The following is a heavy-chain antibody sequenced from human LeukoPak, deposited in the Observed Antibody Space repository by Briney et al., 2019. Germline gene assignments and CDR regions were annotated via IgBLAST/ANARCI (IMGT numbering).Heavy chain of an antibody. J-gene: IGHJ4*02. Sequence: PGGSLRLSCAASGFTFVSYAMTWVRQAPGKGLEWVSSISGSDYTTYYADSVKGRFTISRDNSQNTLFLQMSSLRTEDTAVYYCVYDVSGSYSEHWGQGTLVTVCS. CDR3: VYDVSGSYSEH. CDR2: ISGSDYTT. D-gene: IGHD1-26*01. V-gene: IGHV3-23*01. CDR1: GFTFVSYA.